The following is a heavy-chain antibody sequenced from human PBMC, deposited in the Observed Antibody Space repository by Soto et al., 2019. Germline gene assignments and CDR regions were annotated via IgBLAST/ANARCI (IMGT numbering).Heavy chain of an antibody. J-gene: IGHJ3*02. Sequence: EVQLVESGGALVQPRGSLRLSCAASGFTFSSYWMSWVRQAPGKGLEWVANIKQEGSEKYYMDSVKGRFTISRDNAKNSLYLQMISLRVDDTAVYYCARRYSSTFDIWGQGTMVTVSS. D-gene: IGHD5-18*01. V-gene: IGHV3-7*03. CDR1: GFTFSSYW. CDR2: IKQEGSEK. CDR3: ARRYSSTFDI.